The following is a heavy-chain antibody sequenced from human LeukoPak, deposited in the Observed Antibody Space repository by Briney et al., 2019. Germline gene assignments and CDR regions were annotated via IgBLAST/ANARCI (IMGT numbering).Heavy chain of an antibody. CDR3: ARGGGDPYSFDY. V-gene: IGHV4-31*03. Sequence: SETLSLTCTVSGGSISSGGYYWSWIRQHPGKGLEWIGYIYYSGSTYYNPSLKSRVTISVDTSKNQFSLKLSSVTAADTAVYYWARGGGDPYSFDYWGQGTLVTASS. CDR2: IYYSGST. J-gene: IGHJ4*02. CDR1: GGSISSGGYY. D-gene: IGHD2-21*01.